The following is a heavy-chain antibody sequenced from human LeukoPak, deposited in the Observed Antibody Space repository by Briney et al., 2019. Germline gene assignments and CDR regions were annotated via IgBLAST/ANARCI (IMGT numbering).Heavy chain of an antibody. CDR2: MYSSGST. Sequence: SETLSLTCTVSAGSISNDYYTWIRQSPAKGLEWIGYMYSSGSTNYNPSLKSRVTMSVDTSKNHFSLKLSSVTAADTALYYCAGSRYCSGGTCYATFDYWGQGTLVTVSS. V-gene: IGHV4-59*12. CDR1: AGSISNDY. D-gene: IGHD2-15*01. J-gene: IGHJ4*02. CDR3: AGSRYCSGGTCYATFDY.